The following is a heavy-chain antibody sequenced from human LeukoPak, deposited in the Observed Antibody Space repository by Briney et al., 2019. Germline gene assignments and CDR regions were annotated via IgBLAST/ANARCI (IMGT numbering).Heavy chain of an antibody. CDR1: GFTFSNHG. Sequence: GGTLRLSCAASGFTFSNHGMNWVRQAPGKGLEWVSGISPSGDITYYADSVKGRFTISRDNSKNTLYLEVISLTAEDTAVYYCAKAPVTSCRGAFCYPFDYWGQGTLVTVSS. D-gene: IGHD2-15*01. CDR2: ISPSGDIT. CDR3: AKAPVTSCRGAFCYPFDY. J-gene: IGHJ4*02. V-gene: IGHV3-23*01.